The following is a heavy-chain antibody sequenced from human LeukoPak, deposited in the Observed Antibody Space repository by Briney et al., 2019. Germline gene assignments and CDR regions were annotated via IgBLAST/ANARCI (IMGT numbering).Heavy chain of an antibody. CDR2: ISYNGATL. V-gene: IGHV3-23*01. CDR3: ARAFTTIAPLFDY. CDR1: GFTFNLYA. J-gene: IGHJ4*02. Sequence: GGSLRLSCAASGFTFNLYAMAWVRQAPEKGQEWVSIISYNGATLYYADSVRGRFTISRDNSKNTLYLQMNGLRAEDTAMYYCARAFTTIAPLFDYWGQGTRVTVSS. D-gene: IGHD3-3*01.